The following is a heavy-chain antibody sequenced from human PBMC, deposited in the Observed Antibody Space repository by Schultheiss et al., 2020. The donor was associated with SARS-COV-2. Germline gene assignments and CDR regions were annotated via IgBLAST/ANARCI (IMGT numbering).Heavy chain of an antibody. CDR1: GGSISSYY. Sequence: SQTLSLTCTVSGGSISSYYWSWIRQPPGKGLEWIGYIYYSGSTNYNPSLKSRFTISVDTSENQFSLKLSSVTAADTAVYYCARDIVGASHYYFDYWGQGTLVTVSS. D-gene: IGHD1-26*01. CDR2: IYYSGST. V-gene: IGHV4-59*12. CDR3: ARDIVGASHYYFDY. J-gene: IGHJ4*02.